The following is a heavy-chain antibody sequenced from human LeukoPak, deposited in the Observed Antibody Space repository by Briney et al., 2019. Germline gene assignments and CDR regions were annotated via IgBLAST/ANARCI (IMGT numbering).Heavy chain of an antibody. Sequence: GASVKVSCTASGGTFSSYAISWVRQAPGQGLEWMGRIIPILGIANYAQKFQGRVTITADKSTSTAYMELSSLRSEDTAVYYCARSGDYGDYYYGMDVWGQGTTVTVSS. V-gene: IGHV1-69*04. CDR3: ARSGDYGDYYYGMDV. CDR1: GGTFSSYA. D-gene: IGHD4-17*01. CDR2: IIPILGIA. J-gene: IGHJ6*02.